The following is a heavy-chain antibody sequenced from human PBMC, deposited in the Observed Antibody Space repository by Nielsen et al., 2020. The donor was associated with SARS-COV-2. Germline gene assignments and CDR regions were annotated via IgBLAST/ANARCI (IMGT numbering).Heavy chain of an antibody. J-gene: IGHJ4*02. CDR1: GGSANGENYS. Sequence: SETLSLTFAVFGGSANGENYSGGWIRQPPGKGLEWFGYIYESGSTYYSPSLKSRITISLDRSNNQFSLKLTSVTAADTAIYYCARVCYYPSTYTYFDYWGQGTLVTVSS. D-gene: IGHD2-21*02. CDR3: ARVCYYPSTYTYFDY. CDR2: IYESGST. V-gene: IGHV4-30-2*01.